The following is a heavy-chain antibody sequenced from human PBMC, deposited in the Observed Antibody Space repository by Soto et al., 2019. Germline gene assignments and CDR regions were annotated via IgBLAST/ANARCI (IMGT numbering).Heavy chain of an antibody. D-gene: IGHD3-22*01. CDR2: IIPILDIP. J-gene: IGHJ4*02. CDR1: GGTFSRYT. CDR3: ARAPLGIIVAPDF. Sequence: GASVKASCKASGGTFSRYTFTWVRQAPGQGLEWMGRIIPILDIPNYAQKFRGRVTVSTDTSITTTYMELSSLTSDDTAVYYCARAPLGIIVAPDFWGQGTLVTVSS. V-gene: IGHV1-69*02.